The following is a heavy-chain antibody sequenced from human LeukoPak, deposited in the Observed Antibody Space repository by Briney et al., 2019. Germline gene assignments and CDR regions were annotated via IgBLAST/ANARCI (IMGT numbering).Heavy chain of an antibody. CDR2: IYSGGYT. J-gene: IGHJ4*02. CDR1: GFTVNTNY. Sequence: PGGSLRLSCAASGFTVNTNYMSWVRQAPGKGLEWVSVIYSGGYTYYADSAKGRFTISRDNSKNTLYLQMNSLRAEDTAVYYCAREPTVVMGDDYWGQGTLVTVSS. CDR3: AREPTVVMGDDY. D-gene: IGHD4-23*01. V-gene: IGHV3-53*01.